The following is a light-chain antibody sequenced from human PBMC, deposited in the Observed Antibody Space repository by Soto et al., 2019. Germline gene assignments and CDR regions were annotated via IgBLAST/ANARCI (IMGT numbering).Light chain of an antibody. CDR2: LGS. CDR1: HSLLHSNGYNY. V-gene: IGKV2-28*01. CDR3: MQALQTPMYS. J-gene: IGKJ2*01. Sequence: DIVMTQSPLSLPVTPGEPASISCRSSHSLLHSNGYNYLDWYLQKPWQSPQLLIYLGSNRASGVTDRFSGSGSGTDFTLKISRVEAEDVGVYYCMQALQTPMYSFGQGTKLEIK.